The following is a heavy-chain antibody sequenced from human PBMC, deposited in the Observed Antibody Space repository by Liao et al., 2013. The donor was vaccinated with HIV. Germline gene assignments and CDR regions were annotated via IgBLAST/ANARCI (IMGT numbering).Heavy chain of an antibody. CDR1: DGSITSDYYH. Sequence: QLQLQESGPGLVKPAETLSLTCSVSDGSITSDYYHWGWIRQPPGKGLEWIGTVSYSGSTYYNPSLNSRVIISVDTSKKQFSLKLNSVTAADTAVYYCARGVSFWNGYPPFDYWGQGTLVTVSS. J-gene: IGHJ4*02. CDR2: VSYSGST. CDR3: ARGVSFWNGYPPFDY. D-gene: IGHD3-3*01. V-gene: IGHV4-39*07.